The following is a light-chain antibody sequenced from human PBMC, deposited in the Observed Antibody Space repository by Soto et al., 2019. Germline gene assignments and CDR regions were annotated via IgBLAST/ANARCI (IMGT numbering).Light chain of an antibody. CDR3: NSYTSGTTRV. CDR1: SSDVGDYDY. J-gene: IGLJ3*02. Sequence: QSALTQPASVSGSPGQSITISCTGTSSDVGDYDYVSWYQQHPGKAPKLMIYEVTNRPSGVSNRFSGSKSGNTASLTISGLQAEAEADYYCNSYTSGTTRVFGGGTKLTVL. V-gene: IGLV2-14*01. CDR2: EVT.